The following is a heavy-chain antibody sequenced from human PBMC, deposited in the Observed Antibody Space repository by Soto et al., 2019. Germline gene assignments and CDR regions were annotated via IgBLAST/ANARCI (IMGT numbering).Heavy chain of an antibody. CDR3: ARGNPSCVQLWYFAL. J-gene: IGHJ2*01. V-gene: IGHV1-69*12. CDR2: IIPIFGTA. Sequence: QVQLVQSGAEVKKPGSSVTVSCKASGSTFSSYTISWVRQAPGQGLEWMGGIIPIFGTANYAQKFQGRVTITADESTSTAYMELSGLRYDDTAVDYCARGNPSCVQLWYFALCGRSTLATVSS. CDR1: GSTFSSYT. D-gene: IGHD2-15*01.